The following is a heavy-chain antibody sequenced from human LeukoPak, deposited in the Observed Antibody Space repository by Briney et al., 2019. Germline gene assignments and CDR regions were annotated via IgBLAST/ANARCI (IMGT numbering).Heavy chain of an antibody. CDR3: AKSGGYGLIDK. D-gene: IGHD1-26*01. Sequence: SETLSLTCTVSGGSISNFYWNWIRQPPGKGLEWIGYIYYSGSTNYNPSLKSRVTISIDTSKNLFSLRLNSMTAADTAVYYCAKSGGYGLIDKWGQGTLVTVSS. CDR2: IYYSGST. CDR1: GGSISNFY. V-gene: IGHV4-59*08. J-gene: IGHJ4*02.